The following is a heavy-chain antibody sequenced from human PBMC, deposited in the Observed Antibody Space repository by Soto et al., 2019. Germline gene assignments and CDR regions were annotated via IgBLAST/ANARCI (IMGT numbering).Heavy chain of an antibody. J-gene: IGHJ6*02. CDR3: ARGDGCSGGSCPDYYYGMDV. V-gene: IGHV1-2*04. Sequence: ASVKVSCKASGYTFTGYYMHWVRQAPGQGLEWMGWINPNSGGTNYAQKFQGWVTMTRDTSISTAYMELSRLRSDDTAVYYCARGDGCSGGSCPDYYYGMDVWGQGTTVTVSS. CDR2: INPNSGGT. CDR1: GYTFTGYY. D-gene: IGHD2-15*01.